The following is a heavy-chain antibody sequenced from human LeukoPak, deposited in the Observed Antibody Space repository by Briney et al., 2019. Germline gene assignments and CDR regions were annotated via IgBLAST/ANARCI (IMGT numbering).Heavy chain of an antibody. V-gene: IGHV3-11*01. Sequence: GGPLRLSCAASGITFSDYYMSWIRQAAGKGLEWVAYITSSGDDIYYADSVKGRFTISRDNAKNALFLRMSSLRVEDTATYYCASDIVATSGDFWGQGTLVSVSS. D-gene: IGHD5-12*01. CDR2: ITSSGDDI. J-gene: IGHJ4*02. CDR1: GITFSDYY. CDR3: ASDIVATSGDF.